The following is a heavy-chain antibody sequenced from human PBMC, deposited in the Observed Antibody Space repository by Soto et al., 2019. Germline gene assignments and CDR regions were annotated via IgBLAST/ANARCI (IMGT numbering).Heavy chain of an antibody. J-gene: IGHJ4*02. CDR3: ARGRGGDYGGNSGYYDY. CDR2: IWYDGSKK. CDR1: GFTFSGHG. V-gene: IGHV3-33*01. D-gene: IGHD4-17*01. Sequence: QVQLVESGGGVVQPGTSLRLSCAASGFTFSGHGMHWVRQAAGKGLEWMAVIWYDGSKKYYGDSVKGRFTISRDNSKNTLFLQMNSLRVEDTAVYYCARGRGGDYGGNSGYYDYWGQGTLVTVSS.